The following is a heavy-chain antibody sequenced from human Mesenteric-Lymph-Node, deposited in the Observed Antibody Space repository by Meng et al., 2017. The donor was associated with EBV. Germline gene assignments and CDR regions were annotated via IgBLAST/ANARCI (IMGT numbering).Heavy chain of an antibody. CDR1: CVSLSGYY. CDR3: RYYYDSSGYSLDY. J-gene: IGHJ4*02. CDR2: INHSGST. D-gene: IGHD3-22*01. V-gene: IGHV4-34*01. Sequence: QAQRHVLWSGLLNLSETLSPSCAVYCVSLSGYYWSWIRHPPGKELEWIGEINHSGSTTYNPYLKSRVTISVDTSKNQLSLNLSSVTAADTAVYYCRYYYDSSGYSLDYWGQGTLVTVSS.